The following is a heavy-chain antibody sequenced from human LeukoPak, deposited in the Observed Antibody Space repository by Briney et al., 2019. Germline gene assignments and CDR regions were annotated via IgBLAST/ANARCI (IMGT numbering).Heavy chain of an antibody. J-gene: IGHJ5*02. Sequence: SETLSLTCTVSGGSISSHYWSWIRQPPGKGLEWIGYIYHSGSTKYNPSLKSRITISVDTSKNQFSLKLSSVTAADTAVYYCARLYDSSTYTNWLDPWGQRTLVTVSS. CDR2: IYHSGST. CDR3: ARLYDSSTYTNWLDP. V-gene: IGHV4-59*11. CDR1: GGSISSHY. D-gene: IGHD3-22*01.